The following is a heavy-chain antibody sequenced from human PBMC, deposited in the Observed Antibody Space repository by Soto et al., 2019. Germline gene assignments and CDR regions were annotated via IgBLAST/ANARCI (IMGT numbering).Heavy chain of an antibody. CDR3: ASLTYCISTSCYAGRGYLQH. D-gene: IGHD2-2*01. Sequence: GGSLRLSSAASGVTFSSYGMHWVRQAPGKGLEWVAVISYDGSNQYYADSVKGRFTLSRDNSKNTLYLQMNSLRAEDTAVYYCASLTYCISTSCYAGRGYLQHWGQGTLVTVSS. CDR1: GVTFSSYG. V-gene: IGHV3-30-3*01. CDR2: ISYDGSNQ. J-gene: IGHJ1*01.